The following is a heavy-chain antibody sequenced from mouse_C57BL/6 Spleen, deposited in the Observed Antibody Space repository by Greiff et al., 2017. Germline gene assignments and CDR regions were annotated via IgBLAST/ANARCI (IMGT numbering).Heavy chain of an antibody. D-gene: IGHD1-1*01. CDR3: ARLYYYGSSPRYFDV. V-gene: IGHV1-85*01. CDR1: GYTFTSYD. Sequence: VQLQESGPELVKPGASVKLSCKASGYTFTSYDINWVKQRPGQGLEWIGWIYPRAGSTTYNEKFKGKATLTVDTSSSTAYMELHSLTSEDSAVYYDARLYYYGSSPRYFDVWGTGTTVTVSS. CDR2: IYPRAGST. J-gene: IGHJ1*03.